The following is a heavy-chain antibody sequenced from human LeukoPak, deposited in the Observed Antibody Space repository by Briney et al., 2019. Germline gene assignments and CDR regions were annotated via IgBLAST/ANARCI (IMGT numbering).Heavy chain of an antibody. CDR1: GYSFTTYW. CDR3: ARLNSSVFDH. Sequence: GESLKISCKGSGYSFTTYWIGWVRQLPGKGLEWMGIIYPGDSDTRYSPSFQGQVTMSADKSISTAYLQWSSLKASDTAMYYCARLNSSVFDHWGQGTLVTVSS. CDR2: IYPGDSDT. V-gene: IGHV5-51*01. D-gene: IGHD4-23*01. J-gene: IGHJ4*02.